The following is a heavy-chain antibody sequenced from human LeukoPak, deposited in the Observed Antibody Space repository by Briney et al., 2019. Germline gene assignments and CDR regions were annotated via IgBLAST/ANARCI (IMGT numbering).Heavy chain of an antibody. CDR2: IWYDGGNK. J-gene: IGHJ4*01. V-gene: IGHV3-33*08. D-gene: IGHD6-13*01. CDR1: GFSFSSYW. Sequence: GGSLRLSCAASGFSFSSYWMHWVRQAPGEGLEWVAVIWYDGGNKRYADSVKGRFTISRDNSKNTLDLQMNSLRADDTAVYYCARDGFISNTWYGFLGFWGQGTLVTVSS. CDR3: ARDGFISNTWYGFLGF.